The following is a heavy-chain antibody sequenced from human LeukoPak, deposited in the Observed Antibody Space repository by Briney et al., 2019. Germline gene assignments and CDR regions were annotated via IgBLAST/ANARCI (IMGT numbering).Heavy chain of an antibody. CDR3: ASAHDSSGSDY. CDR2: IYYSGST. CDR1: GGSIGSGGYY. Sequence: PSQTLSLTCTVSGGSIGSGGYYWSWIRQHLGKGLEWIGYIYYSGSTYYNPSLKSRVTISVDTSKNQFSLKLSSVTAADTAVYYCASAHDSSGSDYWGQGTLVTVSS. D-gene: IGHD3-22*01. V-gene: IGHV4-31*03. J-gene: IGHJ4*02.